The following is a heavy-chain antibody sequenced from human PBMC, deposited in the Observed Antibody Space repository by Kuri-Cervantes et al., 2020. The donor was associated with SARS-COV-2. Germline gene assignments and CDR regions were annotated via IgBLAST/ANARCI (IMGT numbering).Heavy chain of an antibody. CDR2: SFYSGST. V-gene: IGHV4-39*01. D-gene: IGHD2-2*01. CDR1: GGSITSDYL. Sequence: SETLSLTCTVSGGSITSDYLWGWIRQPPGKGLEWIGNSFYSGSTFYNPSLKSRVTISVDTSKNQFSLELSSVTAADTAVYYCARATLVRYFDCLSQGTTVTRLL. CDR3: ARATLVRYFDC. J-gene: IGHJ4*03.